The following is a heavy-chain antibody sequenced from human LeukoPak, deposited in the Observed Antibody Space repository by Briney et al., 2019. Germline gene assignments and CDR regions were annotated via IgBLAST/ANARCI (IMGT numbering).Heavy chain of an antibody. CDR2: IKSKTDGGTT. CDR3: TTSHRARWWQLLKKRFDP. Sequence: GGSLRLSCAASGFTFSNAWMSWVRQAPGKGLEWVGRIKSKTDGGTTDYAAPVKGRFTISRDDSKNTLYLQMNSLKTEDTAVYYCTTSHRARWWQLLKKRFDPWGQGTLVTVSS. CDR1: GFTFSNAW. D-gene: IGHD2-15*01. V-gene: IGHV3-15*01. J-gene: IGHJ5*02.